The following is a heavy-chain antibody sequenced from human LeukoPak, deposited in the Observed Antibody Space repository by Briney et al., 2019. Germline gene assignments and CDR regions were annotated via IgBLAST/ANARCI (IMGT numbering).Heavy chain of an antibody. CDR3: ARGVGYCSSTSCYYFDY. CDR2: ISAYNGNT. D-gene: IGHD2-2*01. CDR1: GYTFTSYG. Sequence: EASVKVSCKASGYTFTSYGISWVRQAPGQGLEWMGWISAYNGNTNYAQELQGRVTMTTDTSTSTAYMELRSLRSDDTAVYYCARGVGYCSSTSCYYFDYWGQGTLVTVSS. J-gene: IGHJ4*02. V-gene: IGHV1-18*01.